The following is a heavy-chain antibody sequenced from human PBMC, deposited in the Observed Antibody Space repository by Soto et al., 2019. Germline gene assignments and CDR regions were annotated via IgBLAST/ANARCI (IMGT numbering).Heavy chain of an antibody. J-gene: IGHJ3*02. V-gene: IGHV1-3*01. CDR3: ARKPAGFPIGWAGALDI. CDR2: INPGNGDT. D-gene: IGHD3-10*01. CDR1: GYTFTTYT. Sequence: QVQLVQSGAEVKKPGASVKVSCRASGYTFTTYTLLWVRQAPGQRLEWMAWINPGNGDTKYSQNFQGRVTATRDTSASTAHMEMSSPRSEDTATYYCARKPAGFPIGWAGALDILGQGTMVTVSS.